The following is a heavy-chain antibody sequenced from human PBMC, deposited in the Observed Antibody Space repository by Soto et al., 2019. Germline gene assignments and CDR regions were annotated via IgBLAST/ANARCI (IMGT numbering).Heavy chain of an antibody. J-gene: IGHJ3*02. CDR3: ASSHFGYSSAPYDAFDI. V-gene: IGHV1-69*01. CDR2: IIPIFGTA. CDR1: GGTFSSYA. D-gene: IGHD6-25*01. Sequence: QVQLVQSGAEVKKPGSSVKVSCKASGGTFSSYAISWVRQAPGQGLEWMGGIIPIFGTANYAQKFQGRVTITADESTSTASVELSSLRSEYTAVYYCASSHFGYSSAPYDAFDIWGQGTMVTVSS.